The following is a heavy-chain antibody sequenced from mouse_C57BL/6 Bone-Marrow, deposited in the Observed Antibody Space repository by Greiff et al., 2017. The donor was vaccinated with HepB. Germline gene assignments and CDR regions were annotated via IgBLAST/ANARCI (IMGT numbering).Heavy chain of an antibody. CDR1: GYTFTSYG. V-gene: IGHV1-81*01. CDR3: ARSCYWAMDY. Sequence: QVQLQQSGPVLVKPGASVKMSCKASGYTFTSYGISWVKQRTGQGLEWIGEIYPRSGNTYYNEKFKGKATLTADKSSSTAYMELRSLTSEDSAVYFCARSCYWAMDYWGQGTSVTVSS. J-gene: IGHJ4*01. D-gene: IGHD1-1*01. CDR2: IYPRSGNT.